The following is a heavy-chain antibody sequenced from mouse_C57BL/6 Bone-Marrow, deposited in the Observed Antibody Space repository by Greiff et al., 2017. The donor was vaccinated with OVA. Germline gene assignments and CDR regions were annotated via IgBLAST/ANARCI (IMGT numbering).Heavy chain of an antibody. J-gene: IGHJ2*01. CDR2: IDPETGGT. V-gene: IGHV1-15*01. D-gene: IGHD1-1*01. CDR1: GYTFTDYE. CDR3: TRNGNFDY. Sequence: VQRVESGAELVRPGASVTLSCKASGYTFTDYEMHWVKQTPVHGLEWIGAIDPETGGTAYNQKFKGKAILTADKSSSTAYMELRSLTSEDSAVYYCTRNGNFDYWGQGTTLTVSS.